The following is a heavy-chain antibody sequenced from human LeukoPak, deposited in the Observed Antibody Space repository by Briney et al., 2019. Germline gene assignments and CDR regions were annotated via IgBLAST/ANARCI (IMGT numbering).Heavy chain of an antibody. Sequence: PSETLSLTCTVSGGSISSYFWTWIRQPPGEGLEWIGYTHNIESPNYSPSLKSRVTMSLDTSKNQFSLKLNSVTAADTAVYYCARGGNGDSLSYWYFDLWGRGTLVTVSS. CDR3: ARGGNGDSLSYWYFDL. V-gene: IGHV4-59*01. CDR2: THNIESP. CDR1: GGSISSYF. J-gene: IGHJ2*01. D-gene: IGHD4-17*01.